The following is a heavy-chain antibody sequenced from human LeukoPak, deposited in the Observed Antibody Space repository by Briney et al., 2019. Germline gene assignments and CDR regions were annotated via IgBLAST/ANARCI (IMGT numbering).Heavy chain of an antibody. V-gene: IGHV4-39*01. CDR3: ARSSAAEGPTHNWFGP. D-gene: IGHD6-13*01. J-gene: IGHJ5*02. Sequence: PSETLSLTCSVFGGSIGTNSNYWGWIRQPPGKGLEWIGSIYYSGDTYYNPSLRSRVIISVDTSKNQFSLKLTSVTAADTAVYYCARSSAAEGPTHNWFGPWGQGTLVTVPS. CDR1: GGSIGTNSNY. CDR2: IYYSGDT.